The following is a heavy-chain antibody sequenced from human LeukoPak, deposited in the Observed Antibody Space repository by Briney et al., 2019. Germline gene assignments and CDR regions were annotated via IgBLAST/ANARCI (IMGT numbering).Heavy chain of an antibody. CDR1: GFTFSSYG. CDR3: AKGQATVTFAPCDY. D-gene: IGHD4-17*01. Sequence: GGSLRLSCAASGFTFSSYGMHWVRQAPGKGLEWVAVISYDGSNKYYADSVKGRFTISRDNSKNTLYLQMNSLRAEDTAVYYCAKGQATVTFAPCDYWGQGTLVTVSS. CDR2: ISYDGSNK. V-gene: IGHV3-30*18. J-gene: IGHJ4*02.